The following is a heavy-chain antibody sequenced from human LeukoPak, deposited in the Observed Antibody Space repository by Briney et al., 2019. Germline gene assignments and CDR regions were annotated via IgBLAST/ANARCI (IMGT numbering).Heavy chain of an antibody. Sequence: GGSLRLSCAASGFTVSSKYMSWVRQAPGKGLEWVSAISGSGGSTYYADSVKGRFTISRDNSKNTLYLQMNSLRAEDTAVYYCAKDHIAAAGTKDWGQGTLVTVSS. CDR3: AKDHIAAAGTKD. D-gene: IGHD6-13*01. V-gene: IGHV3-23*01. J-gene: IGHJ4*02. CDR2: ISGSGGST. CDR1: GFTVSSKY.